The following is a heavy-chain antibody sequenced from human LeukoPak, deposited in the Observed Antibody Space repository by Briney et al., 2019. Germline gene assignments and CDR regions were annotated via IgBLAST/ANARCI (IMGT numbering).Heavy chain of an antibody. CDR1: GFTFSSYW. D-gene: IGHD3-22*01. J-gene: IGHJ4*02. V-gene: IGHV3-74*01. CDR3: ARDSQGLVFITTIDY. Sequence: GGSLRLSCAASGFTFSSYWMHWVRQAPGKGLVWVSQINSDGSSTNYADSVKGRFTISRDNAKNTLYLQMNSLRAEDTALYYCARDSQGLVFITTIDYWGQGTLVIVSS. CDR2: INSDGSST.